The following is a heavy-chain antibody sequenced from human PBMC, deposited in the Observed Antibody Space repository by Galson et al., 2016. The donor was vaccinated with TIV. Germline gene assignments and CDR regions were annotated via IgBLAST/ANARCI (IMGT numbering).Heavy chain of an antibody. CDR3: ARWFDSSGYYYLDY. D-gene: IGHD3-22*01. CDR1: GYTFTRHY. J-gene: IGHJ4*02. V-gene: IGHV1-46*01. Sequence: SVKVSCKASGYTFTRHYIHWVRQAPGQGLEWMGIINPITGITTYAQNFQGRVAMTRDTSRSTVQMELSSLRSDDAALYYCARWFDSSGYYYLDYWGQGSLITVSS. CDR2: INPITGIT.